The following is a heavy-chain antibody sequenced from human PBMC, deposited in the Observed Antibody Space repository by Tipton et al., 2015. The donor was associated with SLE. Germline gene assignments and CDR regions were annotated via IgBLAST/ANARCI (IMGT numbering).Heavy chain of an antibody. Sequence: TLSLTCTVSDYSITNDNWWAWIRQPPGKGLEWIGYIYYSGSTNYNPSLKSRVTMSVDTSKNQFSLKLSSVTAADTAVYYCARRQWGSGYDYFDYWGQGTLVTVSS. CDR3: ARRQWGSGYDYFDY. CDR2: IYYSGST. CDR1: DYSITNDNW. D-gene: IGHD5-12*01. V-gene: IGHV4-28*01. J-gene: IGHJ4*02.